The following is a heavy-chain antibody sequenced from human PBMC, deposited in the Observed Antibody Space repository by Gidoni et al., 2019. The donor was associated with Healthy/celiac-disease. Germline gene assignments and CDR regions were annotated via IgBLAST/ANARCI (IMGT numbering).Heavy chain of an antibody. Sequence: QVQLQESGPGLVKPSQTLSLTCTVSGGSISSGSYYWSWIRQPAGKGLEWIGRIYTSESTNYNPSLKSRVTISVDTSKNQFSLKLSSVTAADTAVYYCARVGSYYESWGQGTLVTVSS. CDR3: ARVGSYYES. V-gene: IGHV4-61*02. CDR1: GGSISSGSYY. J-gene: IGHJ4*02. D-gene: IGHD1-26*01. CDR2: IYTSEST.